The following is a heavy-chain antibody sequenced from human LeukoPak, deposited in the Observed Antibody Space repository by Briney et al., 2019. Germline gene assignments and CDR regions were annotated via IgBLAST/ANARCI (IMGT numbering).Heavy chain of an antibody. CDR1: GFTFSSCD. Sequence: GGSLRLSCAASGFTFSSCDMSWVRQAPGKGLEWVSSIDTSSTYIYYADSMKGRFTISRDNSKNTLYLQMNSLRAEDTAIYYCARRAAALDSWGQGTLVTVSS. D-gene: IGHD6-13*01. J-gene: IGHJ4*02. V-gene: IGHV3-21*04. CDR3: ARRAAALDS. CDR2: IDTSSTYI.